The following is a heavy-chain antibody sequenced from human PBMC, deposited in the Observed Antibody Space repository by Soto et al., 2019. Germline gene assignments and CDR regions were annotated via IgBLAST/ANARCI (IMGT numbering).Heavy chain of an antibody. J-gene: IGHJ5*02. CDR3: ARTTRGSSNWFDP. D-gene: IGHD6-6*01. Sequence: ASVKVSCKASGYTFTGYYMHWVRQAPGQGPEWMGWINPNSGGTNYAQKFQGRVTMTRDTSISTAYMELSRLRSDDTAVYYCARTTRGSSNWFDPWGQGTLVTVSS. CDR2: INPNSGGT. CDR1: GYTFTGYY. V-gene: IGHV1-2*02.